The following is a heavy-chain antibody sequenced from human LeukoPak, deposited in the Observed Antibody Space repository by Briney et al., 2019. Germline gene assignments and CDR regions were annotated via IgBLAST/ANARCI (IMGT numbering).Heavy chain of an antibody. V-gene: IGHV4-39*07. CDR1: GGSISSSSYY. D-gene: IGHD6-6*01. CDR2: IYYSGST. J-gene: IGHJ4*02. CDR3: ARQALRRAARTYFDY. Sequence: SETLSLTCTVSGGSISSSSYYWGWIRQPPGTGLEWIGSIYYSGSTYYNPSLKSRVTISVDTSKNQFSLKLSSVTAADTAVYYCARQALRRAARTYFDYWGQGTLVTVSS.